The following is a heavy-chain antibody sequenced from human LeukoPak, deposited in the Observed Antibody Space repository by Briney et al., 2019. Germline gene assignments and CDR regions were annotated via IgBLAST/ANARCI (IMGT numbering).Heavy chain of an antibody. CDR3: ARGDGVNYYDSSGFQH. CDR1: GYTFTGYY. J-gene: IGHJ1*01. Sequence: RASVKVSCKASGYTFTGYYMHWVRQAPGQGLEWMGWINPNSGGTNYAQKFQGRVTMTRDTSISTAYMELSRLRSDDTAVYYCARGDGVNYYDSSGFQHRGQGTLVTVSS. V-gene: IGHV1-2*02. D-gene: IGHD3-22*01. CDR2: INPNSGGT.